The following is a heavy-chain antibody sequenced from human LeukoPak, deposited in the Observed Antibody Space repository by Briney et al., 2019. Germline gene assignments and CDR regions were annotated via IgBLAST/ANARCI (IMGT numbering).Heavy chain of an antibody. D-gene: IGHD2-2*01. V-gene: IGHV4-39*01. Sequence: SETLSLTCTVSGGSISSSSYYWGWIRQPPGKGLEWIGSIYYSGSTYYNPSLKSRVTISVDTSKNQFSLKLSSVTAADTAVYYCARPAYCSSTSCSFFDYWGQGTLVTVSS. J-gene: IGHJ4*02. CDR2: IYYSGST. CDR3: ARPAYCSSTSCSFFDY. CDR1: GGSISSSSYY.